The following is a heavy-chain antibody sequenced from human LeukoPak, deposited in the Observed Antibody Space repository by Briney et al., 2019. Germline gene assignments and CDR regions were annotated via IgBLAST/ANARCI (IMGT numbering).Heavy chain of an antibody. V-gene: IGHV3-49*04. CDR3: TRDDFY. J-gene: IGHJ4*02. D-gene: IGHD2-21*02. CDR1: GFVFGDYA. Sequence: GGSLRLSCTASGFVFGDYAMSWVRQAPGKGLERVAFIRNKAYGGRTEYAASVKGRFTISRDDSKSIAYLQMDSLKTEDTAVYYCTRDDFYWGQGTLVTVSS. CDR2: IRNKAYGGRT.